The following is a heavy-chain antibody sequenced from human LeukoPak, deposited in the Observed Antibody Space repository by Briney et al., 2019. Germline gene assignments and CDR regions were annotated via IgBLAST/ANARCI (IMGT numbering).Heavy chain of an antibody. V-gene: IGHV3-48*01. D-gene: IGHD3-22*01. CDR3: ARTLLYYFDSSGLHP. Sequence: GGSLRLSCAASGFTFSSYSMNWVRQAPGKGLEWVSYISSSSSTIYYADSVKGRFTISRDNAKNSLYLQMNSLRAEDTAVYYCARTLLYYFDSSGLHPWGQGTLVTVSS. J-gene: IGHJ5*02. CDR1: GFTFSSYS. CDR2: ISSSSSTI.